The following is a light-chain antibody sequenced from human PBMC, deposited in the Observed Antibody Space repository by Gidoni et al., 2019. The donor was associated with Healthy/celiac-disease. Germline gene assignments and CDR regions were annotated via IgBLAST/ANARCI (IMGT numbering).Light chain of an antibody. CDR1: QSISSW. CDR3: QQYNSYSQ. V-gene: IGKV1-5*03. CDR2: KAS. J-gene: IGKJ3*01. Sequence: DIQMTQSPSTLSAYVGDRVTITCRASQSISSWLAWYQQKPGKAPKLLIYKASSLESGVPSRFSGSGSGTEFTLTISSLQPDDFATYYCQQYNSYSQFGPGTKVDIK.